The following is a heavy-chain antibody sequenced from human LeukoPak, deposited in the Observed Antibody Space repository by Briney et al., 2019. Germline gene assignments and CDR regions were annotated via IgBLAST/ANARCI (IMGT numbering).Heavy chain of an antibody. Sequence: GGSLRLSCAASGFTFSSYWMSWVRQAPGVGLEWVAKINQDGTEKAYVDSVRGRFTISRDNAKNSLFLQMNSLRAEDTAVYYCARGPLIAAAGTRWGQGTLVTVSS. V-gene: IGHV3-7*03. CDR2: INQDGTEK. J-gene: IGHJ4*02. D-gene: IGHD6-13*01. CDR3: ARGPLIAAAGTR. CDR1: GFTFSSYW.